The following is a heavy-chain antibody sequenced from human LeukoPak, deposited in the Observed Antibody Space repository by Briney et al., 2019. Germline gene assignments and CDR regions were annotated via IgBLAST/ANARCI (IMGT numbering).Heavy chain of an antibody. V-gene: IGHV3-21*01. CDR3: ARVDAFDL. CDR1: GLTFSSYD. Sequence: GGSLRLSCAASGLTFSSYDMNWVRQDPGKGLEWVSSISSSRRYIYSADSVEGRFTISRDNAKTSLYLQINSLRAEDTAVYYCARVDAFDLWGQGTMVTVSS. J-gene: IGHJ3*01. CDR2: ISSSRRYI.